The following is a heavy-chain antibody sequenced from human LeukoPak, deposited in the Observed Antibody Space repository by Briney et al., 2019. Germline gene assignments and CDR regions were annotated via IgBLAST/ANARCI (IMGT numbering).Heavy chain of an antibody. CDR3: ARVVRDIVATNYYYHGMDV. Sequence: ASVKVSCKASGYTFTSYGISWVRQAPGQGLEWMGWISAYNGNTNYAQKLQGRVTMTTDTSTSTAYMELRSLRSDDTAVYYCARVVRDIVATNYYYHGMDVWGQGTTVTVSS. V-gene: IGHV1-18*01. D-gene: IGHD5-12*01. J-gene: IGHJ6*02. CDR2: ISAYNGNT. CDR1: GYTFTSYG.